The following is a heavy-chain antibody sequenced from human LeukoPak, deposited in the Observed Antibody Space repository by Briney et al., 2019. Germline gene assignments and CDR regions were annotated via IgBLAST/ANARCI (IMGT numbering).Heavy chain of an antibody. V-gene: IGHV3-21*01. J-gene: IGHJ4*02. CDR2: ISSSSSYI. D-gene: IGHD3-22*01. Sequence: GGSLRLSCAASGFTFSSYSMNWVRQAPGKGLEWVSSISSSSSYIYYADSVKGRFTISRDSAKNSLYLQMNSLRAEDTAVYYCARDNPTSNYYDSSGKYRGDYWGQGTLVTVSS. CDR1: GFTFSSYS. CDR3: ARDNPTSNYYDSSGKYRGDY.